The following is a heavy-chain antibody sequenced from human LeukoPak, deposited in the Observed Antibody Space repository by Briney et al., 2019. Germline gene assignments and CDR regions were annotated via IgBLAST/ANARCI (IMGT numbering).Heavy chain of an antibody. CDR3: ARGPNPVSRRLPRLGYFDY. V-gene: IGHV1-18*01. J-gene: IGHJ4*02. D-gene: IGHD1-14*01. CDR1: GYTFTSYG. CDR2: ISAYNGNT. Sequence: GASVKVSCKASGYTFTSYGISWVRQAPGQGLEWMGWISAYNGNTNYAQKPQGRVTMTTDTSTSTAYMELRSLRSDDTAVYYCARGPNPVSRRLPRLGYFDYWGQGTLVTVSS.